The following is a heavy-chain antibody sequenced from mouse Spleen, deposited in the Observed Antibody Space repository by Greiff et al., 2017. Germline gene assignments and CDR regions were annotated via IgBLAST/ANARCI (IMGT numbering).Heavy chain of an antibody. D-gene: IGHD1-2*01. CDR3: ARERAYYGYEYFDV. CDR2: INPSTGGT. CDR1: GYSFTGYY. V-gene: IGHV1-42*01. J-gene: IGHJ1*01. Sequence: EVQGVESGPELVKPGASVKISCKASGYSFTGYYMNWVKQSPEKSLEWIGEINPSTGGTTYNQKFKGKATLTVDTSSSTAYIQLSSLSSEDSAVYFCARERAYYGYEYFDVWGAGTTVTVSS.